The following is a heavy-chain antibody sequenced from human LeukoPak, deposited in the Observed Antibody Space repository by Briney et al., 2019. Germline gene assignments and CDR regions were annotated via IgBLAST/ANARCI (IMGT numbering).Heavy chain of an antibody. D-gene: IGHD3-16*01. J-gene: IGHJ5*02. CDR1: GYTYTSYY. Sequence: ASVPVSFMASGYTYTSYYMHWVRQAPGQGLAWMGLINTSGGSRSYAQKSEGRVTMTRDTSTSTVYMELSSLRAEDTAVYYCAREGGPSRDWFDPWGQGTLVTVSS. CDR3: AREGGPSRDWFDP. V-gene: IGHV1-46*01. CDR2: INTSGGSR.